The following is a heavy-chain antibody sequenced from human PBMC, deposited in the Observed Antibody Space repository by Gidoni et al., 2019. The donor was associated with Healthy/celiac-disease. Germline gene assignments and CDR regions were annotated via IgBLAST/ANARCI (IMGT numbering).Heavy chain of an antibody. Sequence: EVQLLESGGGLVQPGGSLRLSCSAPGFTFSIYAMRWVRQAPGKGLEWVSAISGSGGSTYYAVSVKGRFTISRDNSKNTLYLQMNSLRAEDTAVYYCAKDRRAELLWFVELNWFDPWGQGTLVTVSS. CDR2: ISGSGGST. J-gene: IGHJ5*02. V-gene: IGHV3-23*01. CDR3: AKDRRAELLWFVELNWFDP. D-gene: IGHD3-10*01. CDR1: GFTFSIYA.